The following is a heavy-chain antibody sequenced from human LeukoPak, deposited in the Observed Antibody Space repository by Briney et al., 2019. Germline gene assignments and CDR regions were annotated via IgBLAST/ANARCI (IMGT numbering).Heavy chain of an antibody. D-gene: IGHD4-17*01. Sequence: GGSLRLSCAASGFTFSTYFMHWVRQAPGKGLVWFSRINSDGSTTSHADSGKGRFTISRDNAKNTLYLQMDSLRAEDTAVYFCARGVHYGSDYWGQGTLVTVSS. CDR2: INSDGSTT. J-gene: IGHJ4*02. CDR1: GFTFSTYF. CDR3: ARGVHYGSDY. V-gene: IGHV3-74*01.